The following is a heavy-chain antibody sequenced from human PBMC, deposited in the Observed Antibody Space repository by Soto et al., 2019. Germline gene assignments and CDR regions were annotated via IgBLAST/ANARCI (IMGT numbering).Heavy chain of an antibody. CDR1: GFTFSTYW. D-gene: IGHD2-2*01. J-gene: IGHJ6*02. CDR2: IKQDGTVK. V-gene: IGHV3-7*01. Sequence: GGSLRLSCAASGFTFSTYWMNWVRQAPGKGLEWVANIKQDGTVKNYLDSVKGRFTISRDNAKNSLYLQMNSLRDEDTAVYYCARDYIVLVPAANYNYGMDVWGQGTTVTVSS. CDR3: ARDYIVLVPAANYNYGMDV.